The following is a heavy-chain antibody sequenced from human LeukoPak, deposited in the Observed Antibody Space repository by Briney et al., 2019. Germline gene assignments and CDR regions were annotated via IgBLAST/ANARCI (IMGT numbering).Heavy chain of an antibody. V-gene: IGHV3-23*01. CDR1: GFTFSTYS. J-gene: IGHJ4*02. CDR3: AKDVAPDSGWDLDY. D-gene: IGHD1-26*01. CDR2: IYNIVEKT. Sequence: GGSLRLSCAASGFTFSTYSMTWVRHGPGKGLGWVSSIYNIVEKTFYANSVKGRFTISRDNYKNTLYLQMNSLRVEATAVYYCAKDVAPDSGWDLDYWGQGTLVTVSS.